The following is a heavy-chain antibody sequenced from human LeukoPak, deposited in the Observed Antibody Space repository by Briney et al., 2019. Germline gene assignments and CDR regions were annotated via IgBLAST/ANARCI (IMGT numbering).Heavy chain of an antibody. V-gene: IGHV4-59*01. CDR2: IYYSGST. J-gene: IGHJ6*03. CDR3: ARSVEGYCSGTSCYYYYYYMDV. Sequence: SETLSLTCTVSGGSISSYYWSWIRQPPGKGLEWIGYIYYSGSTNYNPSLKSRVTISVDTSKNQFSLKLSSVTAADTAVYYCARSVEGYCSGTSCYYYYYYMDVWGKGTTVTVSS. CDR1: GGSISSYY. D-gene: IGHD2-15*01.